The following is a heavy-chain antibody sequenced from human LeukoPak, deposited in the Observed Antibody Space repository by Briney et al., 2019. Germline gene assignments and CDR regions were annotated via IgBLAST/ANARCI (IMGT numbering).Heavy chain of an antibody. V-gene: IGHV1-2*02. D-gene: IGHD4-17*01. CDR3: ARDMTTVLHFDY. Sequence: ASVKVSCKASGYTFTSYYMHWVRQAPGQGLEWMGWINPNSGGTNYAQKFQGRVTMTRDTSISTAYMELSRLRSDDTAVYYCARDMTTVLHFDYWGQGTLVTVSS. J-gene: IGHJ4*02. CDR1: GYTFTSYY. CDR2: INPNSGGT.